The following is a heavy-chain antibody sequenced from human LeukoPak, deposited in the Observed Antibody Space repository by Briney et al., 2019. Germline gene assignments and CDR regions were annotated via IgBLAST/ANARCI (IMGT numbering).Heavy chain of an antibody. J-gene: IGHJ4*02. CDR3: ARGISAAGTRMSLYGVIHLDY. D-gene: IGHD6-13*01. CDR2: INHSVST. Sequence: PSETLSLTCAVYGGSFSGYYWSWIRHPPGKGLEWIWEINHSVSTNYNPPLKSRVTISVDTSTNQFSLKLSSVTAADTAVYYCARGISAAGTRMSLYGVIHLDYWGQGTLVTVSS. CDR1: GGSFSGYY. V-gene: IGHV4-34*01.